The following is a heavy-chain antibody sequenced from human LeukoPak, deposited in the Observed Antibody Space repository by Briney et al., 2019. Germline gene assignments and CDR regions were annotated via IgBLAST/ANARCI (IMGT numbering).Heavy chain of an antibody. CDR3: ARGYYYGSGSPQFDY. CDR2: IYTSGYT. CDR1: GDSISSNY. V-gene: IGHV4-4*07. J-gene: IGHJ4*02. Sequence: PSGTLSLTCTVSGDSISSNYWSWIRQPAGKGLEWIGRIYTSGYTNYNPSLKSRVAMSLDTSKNQFSLKLSSVTAADTAVYYCARGYYYGSGSPQFDYWGQGTLVTVSS. D-gene: IGHD3-10*01.